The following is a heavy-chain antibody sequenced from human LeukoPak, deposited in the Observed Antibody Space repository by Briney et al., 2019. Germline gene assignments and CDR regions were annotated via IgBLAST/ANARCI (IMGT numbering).Heavy chain of an antibody. J-gene: IGHJ4*02. Sequence: SETLSLTCTVSGGSISSSSYYWGWIRQPPGKGLEWIGSIYYSGSTHYNPSLKSRVTISVDASKNQFSLKLSSVTAADTAVYSCARGRGGYYGSPPGYWGQGTLVTVSS. CDR2: IYYSGST. CDR3: ARGRGGYYGSPPGY. CDR1: GGSISSSSYY. D-gene: IGHD3-10*01. V-gene: IGHV4-39*07.